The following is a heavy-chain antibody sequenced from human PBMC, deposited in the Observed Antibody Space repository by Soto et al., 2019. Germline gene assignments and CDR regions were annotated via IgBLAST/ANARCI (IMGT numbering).Heavy chain of an antibody. Sequence: QVQLVQSGAEVKKPGASVKVSCKTSGYTFSGYYIHWVRQAPGQGLEWVGWINPNTGVKKNAQKFRGRVTMTRDTSINTAYMELSSLRSDDTAVYYCARAFPNYDSSAHYWGQGTLVTVSS. J-gene: IGHJ4*02. D-gene: IGHD3-22*01. CDR1: GYTFSGYY. CDR3: ARAFPNYDSSAHY. V-gene: IGHV1-2*02. CDR2: INPNTGVK.